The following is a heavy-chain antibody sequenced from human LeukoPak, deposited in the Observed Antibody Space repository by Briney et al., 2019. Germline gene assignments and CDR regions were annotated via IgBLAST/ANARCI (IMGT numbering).Heavy chain of an antibody. D-gene: IGHD2-21*01. CDR2: VYPATGGT. Sequence: ASVKVSCKATGYTFTSYNMHWVRQAPGQGLEWMGWVYPATGGTNYAQKFQGRVTMTTDTSISTAYMELRGLTSDDTAVYFCVRGAVIARFDYWGQGTLVTVSS. CDR3: VRGAVIARFDY. CDR1: GYTFTSYN. J-gene: IGHJ4*02. V-gene: IGHV1-2*02.